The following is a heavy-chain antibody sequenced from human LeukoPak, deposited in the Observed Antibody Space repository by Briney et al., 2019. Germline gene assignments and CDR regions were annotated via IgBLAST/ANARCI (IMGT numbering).Heavy chain of an antibody. CDR3: ARRDYYDSSVHWFDP. CDR2: INPNSGGT. J-gene: IGHJ5*02. Sequence: ASVKVSCKASGYTFTGYYMHWVRQAPGQGLEWMGWINPNSGGTNYAQKFQGRVTMTRDTSISTAYMELSRLRSDDTAVYYCARRDYYDSSVHWFDPWGQGTLVTVSS. CDR1: GYTFTGYY. V-gene: IGHV1-2*02. D-gene: IGHD3-22*01.